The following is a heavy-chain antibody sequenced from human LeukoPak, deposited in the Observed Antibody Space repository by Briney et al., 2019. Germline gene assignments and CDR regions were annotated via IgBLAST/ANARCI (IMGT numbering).Heavy chain of an antibody. CDR3: ALEGYGSGSYVAFDI. CDR2: ISGSGGST. J-gene: IGHJ3*02. V-gene: IGHV3-23*01. CDR1: GFTVSSNY. D-gene: IGHD3-10*01. Sequence: GGSLRLSCAASGFTVSSNYMSWARQAPGKGLEWVSAISGSGGSTYYADSVKGRFTISRDNSKNTLYLQMNSLRSEDTAVYYCALEGYGSGSYVAFDIWGQGTMVTVSS.